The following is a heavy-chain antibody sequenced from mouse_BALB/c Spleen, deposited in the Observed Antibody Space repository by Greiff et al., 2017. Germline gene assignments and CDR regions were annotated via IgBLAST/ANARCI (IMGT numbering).Heavy chain of an antibody. D-gene: IGHD1-1*01. J-gene: IGHJ2*01. CDR3: ARHETTVVDY. V-gene: IGHV5-9-3*01. CDR2: ISSGGSYT. Sequence: EVMLVESGGGLVKPGGSLKLSCAASGFTFSSYAMSWVRQTPEKRLEWVATISSGGSYTYYPDSVKGRFTISRDNAKNTLYLQMSSLRSEDTAMYYCARHETTVVDYWGQGTTLTVSS. CDR1: GFTFSSYA.